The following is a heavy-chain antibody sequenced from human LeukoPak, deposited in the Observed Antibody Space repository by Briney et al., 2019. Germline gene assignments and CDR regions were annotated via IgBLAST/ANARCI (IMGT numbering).Heavy chain of an antibody. CDR1: GYTFTSYY. J-gene: IGHJ6*03. CDR3: AKDRCSNGVGCYYYYMDV. CDR2: INPSGGST. Sequence: ASVKVSCKASGYTFTSYYMHWVRQAPGQGLEWMGIINPSGGSTSYAQKFQGRVTMTRDMSTSTVYMELSSLRSEDTAVYYCAKDRCSNGVGCYYYYMDVWGKGTTVTISS. V-gene: IGHV1-46*01. D-gene: IGHD2-8*01.